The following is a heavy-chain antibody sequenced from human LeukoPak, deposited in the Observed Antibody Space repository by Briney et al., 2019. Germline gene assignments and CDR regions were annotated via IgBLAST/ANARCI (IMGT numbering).Heavy chain of an antibody. D-gene: IGHD3-10*01. CDR2: IYYSGST. CDR3: ARDKAGVIRYFDL. J-gene: IGHJ2*01. CDR1: GGSISSYY. V-gene: IGHV4-59*01. Sequence: SETLSLTCTVSGGSISSYYWSWIRQPPGKGLEGIGYIYYSGSTNYNPSLKSRVTISVDTYKNQLSLKLSSVTAADTAVYYCARDKAGVIRYFDLWGPGTLVTVSS.